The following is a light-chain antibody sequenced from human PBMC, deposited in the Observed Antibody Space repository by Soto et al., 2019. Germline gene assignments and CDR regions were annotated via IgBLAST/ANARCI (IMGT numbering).Light chain of an antibody. CDR2: GAS. V-gene: IGKV3-20*01. J-gene: IGKJ1*01. Sequence: EVELTQSPGTLSLSPGERATISCRASQSVSSSYLAWYQQKPGQAPRLLIYGASSRPTGIPDRFSGSGSGTDFTLTISRLQPDDFAVYYCQQYCSSPTTFGQGTKVDI. CDR3: QQYCSSPTT. CDR1: QSVSSSY.